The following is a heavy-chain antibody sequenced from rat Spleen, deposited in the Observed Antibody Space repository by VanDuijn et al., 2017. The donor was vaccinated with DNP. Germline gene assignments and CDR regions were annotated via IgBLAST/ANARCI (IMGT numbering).Heavy chain of an antibody. J-gene: IGHJ2*01. CDR3: ARHVLPLRVWDY. CDR2: ILFDGTRT. Sequence: EVQLVESGGGLVQPGRSVKLSCAASGFNFSDYNMAWVRQTPKKGLEWVTSILFDGTRTYYRDSVKGRFTISRDNAKSTLYLQMISLRSEDMATYYCARHVLPLRVWDYWGQGVMVTVCS. D-gene: IGHD4-1*01. CDR1: GFNFSDYN. V-gene: IGHV5S10*01.